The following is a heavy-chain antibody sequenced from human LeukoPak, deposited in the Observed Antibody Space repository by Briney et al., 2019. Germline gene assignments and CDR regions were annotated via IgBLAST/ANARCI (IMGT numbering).Heavy chain of an antibody. V-gene: IGHV3-20*04. CDR3: VRSITMFQY. CDR1: GFIFDEYG. CDR2: ISLNGGSR. Sequence: GGSLRLSCAASGFIFDEYGMSWVRQAPGKGLEWVSGISLNGGSRGYADSVKGRFIISRDNAKNSLHLQMNSLRAEDTALYYCVRSITMFQYWGQGTLVTVSS. D-gene: IGHD3-10*01. J-gene: IGHJ1*01.